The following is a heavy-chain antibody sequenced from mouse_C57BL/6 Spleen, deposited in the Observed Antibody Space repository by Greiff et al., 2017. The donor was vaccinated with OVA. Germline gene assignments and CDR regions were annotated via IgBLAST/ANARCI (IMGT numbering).Heavy chain of an antibody. CDR3: ARSSNYVYFDV. J-gene: IGHJ1*03. V-gene: IGHV1-50*01. Sequence: QVQLQQPGAELVKPGASVKLSCKASGYTFTSYWMQWVKQRPGQGLEWIGEIDPSDSYTNYNQKFQGKATLTVNTSSSTAYMQLSSLTSEDSAVYYCARSSNYVYFDVWGTGTTVTVSS. D-gene: IGHD2-5*01. CDR1: GYTFTSYW. CDR2: IDPSDSYT.